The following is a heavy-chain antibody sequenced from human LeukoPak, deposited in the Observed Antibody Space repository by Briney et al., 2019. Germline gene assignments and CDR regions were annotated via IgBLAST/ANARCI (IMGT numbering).Heavy chain of an antibody. D-gene: IGHD1-26*01. CDR2: ISGNGGRT. J-gene: IGHJ3*02. V-gene: IGHV3-23*01. CDR1: GFTFSDFA. CDR3: AKDSAVSGSYPDASDI. Sequence: GGSLRLSCAASGFTFSDFAMSWVRQAPGKGLEWVSTISGNGGRTYYADSVRGRFTISRDNSKNTLYLQMKSLRAEDTAVYYCAKDSAVSGSYPDASDIWGQGTMVTVSS.